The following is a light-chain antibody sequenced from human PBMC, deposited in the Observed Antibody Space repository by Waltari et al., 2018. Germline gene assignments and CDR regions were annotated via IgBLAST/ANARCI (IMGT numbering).Light chain of an antibody. V-gene: IGLV1-47*01. CDR1: SSNIGGNF. J-gene: IGLJ3*02. CDR2: KNN. CDR3: AAWDDNLTGPL. Sequence: SVLTQPPSASGTPGQTVTIPCSGSSSNIGGNFFHWYQQPPGLPPQLPISKNNQRPSGVPDRFSGSKSGTSASLAISGLRSDDEAEYYCAAWDDNLTGPLFGGGTKVTVL.